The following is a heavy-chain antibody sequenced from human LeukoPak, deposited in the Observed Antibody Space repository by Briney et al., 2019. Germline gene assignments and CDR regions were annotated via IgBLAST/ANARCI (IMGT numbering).Heavy chain of an antibody. D-gene: IGHD2-15*01. CDR2: INHRGST. J-gene: IGHJ6*02. V-gene: IGHV4-34*01. CDR3: AGGPYCSGGTCSFYFYGLAV. Sequence: SETLSLTCGVHGGFFSGYSCNWIRQPPGKGLEWIGEINHRGSTNYNPSLKSRVTISEDTSKKQFSLKLTSVTAADTAIYYCAGGPYCSGGTCSFYFYGLAVWGPGTAVTVSS. CDR1: GGFFSGYS.